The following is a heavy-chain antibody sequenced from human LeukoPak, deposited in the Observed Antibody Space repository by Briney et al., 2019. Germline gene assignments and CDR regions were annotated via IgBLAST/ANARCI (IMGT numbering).Heavy chain of an antibody. CDR2: IIPIFGTA. J-gene: IGHJ6*03. D-gene: IGHD3-10*01. CDR3: ARWRASGGYYYYYYTDV. V-gene: IGHV1-69*13. CDR1: GGTFSSYA. Sequence: SVKVSCKASGGTFSSYAISWVRQAPGQGLEWMGGIIPIFGTANYAQKFQGRVTITADESTSTAYMELSSLRSEDTAVYYCARWRASGGYYYYYYTDVWGKGTTVTVSS.